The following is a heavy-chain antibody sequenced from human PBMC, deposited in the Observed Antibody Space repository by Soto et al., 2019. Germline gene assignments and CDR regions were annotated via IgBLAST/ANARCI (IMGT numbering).Heavy chain of an antibody. Sequence: QLQQSGPGLVKPSETLSLTCTVSGGSVSSSSYYWSWIRQPPGKGLEWIGYIYHTGSTKYNPAHERRIALSVDASKNHFSPKLTSVTTADPAVYYCARDHDIFDSRPRSRYYCYGMDVWGQGTTVTVSS. CDR1: GGSVSSSSYY. V-gene: IGHV4-61*03. CDR2: IYHTGST. D-gene: IGHD3-9*01. J-gene: IGHJ6*02. CDR3: ARDHDIFDSRPRSRYYCYGMDV.